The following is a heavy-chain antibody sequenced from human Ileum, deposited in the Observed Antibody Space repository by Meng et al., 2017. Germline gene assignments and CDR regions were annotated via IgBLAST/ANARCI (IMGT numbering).Heavy chain of an antibody. CDR3: ARDHWGSLDY. CDR1: GGSVSTRDYQ. D-gene: IGHD7-27*01. V-gene: IGHV4-61*08. Sequence: QVQLLDVGPGLVRPSATLFCICTVSGGSVSTRDYQWGWIRQPPGKGLEWIGYAGTNYNPSLKSRVTISVDTSKRQFSLKLTSVTAADTAVYYCARDHWGSLDYWGQGILVTVSS. J-gene: IGHJ4*02. CDR2: AGT.